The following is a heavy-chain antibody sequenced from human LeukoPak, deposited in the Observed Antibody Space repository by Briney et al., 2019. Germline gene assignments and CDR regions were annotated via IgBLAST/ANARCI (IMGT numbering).Heavy chain of an antibody. Sequence: SGGSLRLSCAASGFTVSNNYMSWVRQAPGKGLEWVSVIYSVDSIYDSDSVKGRFSISRDNSKKTLYLQMNSLRVEDTAVYYCARGTWLNKLFDYWGQGILVTVSS. CDR3: ARGTWLNKLFDY. D-gene: IGHD1/OR15-1a*01. J-gene: IGHJ4*02. CDR1: GFTVSNNY. V-gene: IGHV3-66*01. CDR2: IYSVDSI.